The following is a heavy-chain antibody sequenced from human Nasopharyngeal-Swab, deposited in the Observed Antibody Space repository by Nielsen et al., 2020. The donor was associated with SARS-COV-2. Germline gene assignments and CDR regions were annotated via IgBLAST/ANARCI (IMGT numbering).Heavy chain of an antibody. Sequence: SETLSLTCTVSGGPISSSRYYWGWIRQPPGKGLEWIGSIYYSGSTYYNPSLKSRVTISVDTSKNQFSLKLTSVSAADTAVYYCVGSSWYGDYYYYYGMDVWGQGTTVTVAS. J-gene: IGHJ6*02. CDR1: GGPISSSRYY. V-gene: IGHV4-39*07. CDR2: IYYSGST. CDR3: VGSSWYGDYYYYYGMDV. D-gene: IGHD6-13*01.